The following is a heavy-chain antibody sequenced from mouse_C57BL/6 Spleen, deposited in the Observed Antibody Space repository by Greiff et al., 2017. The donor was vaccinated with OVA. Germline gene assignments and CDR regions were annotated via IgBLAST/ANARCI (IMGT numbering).Heavy chain of an antibody. D-gene: IGHD2-1*01. CDR3: ARSEGSTSWFAY. Sequence: QVQLKQSGAELVKPGASVKISCKASGYAFSSYWMNWVKQRPGKGLEWIGQIYPGDGDTNYNGKFKGKATLTADKSSSTAYMQLSSLTSEDSAVYFCARSEGSTSWFAYWGQGTLVTVSA. CDR1: GYAFSSYW. CDR2: IYPGDGDT. J-gene: IGHJ3*01. V-gene: IGHV1-80*01.